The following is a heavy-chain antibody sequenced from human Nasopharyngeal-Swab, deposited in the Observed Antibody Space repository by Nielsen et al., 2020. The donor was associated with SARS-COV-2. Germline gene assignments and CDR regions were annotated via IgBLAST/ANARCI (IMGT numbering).Heavy chain of an antibody. CDR3: ARDSGRRRNDYGNSRHAFDI. D-gene: IGHD4-17*01. CDR2: INPSGGST. Sequence: ASVKVSCKASGYTFTSYYMHWVRQAPGQGLEWMGIINPSGGSTSYAQKFQGRVTITADKPTSTAYMDLTSLRSDDTAVYYCARDSGRRRNDYGNSRHAFDIWGQGTLVTVSS. V-gene: IGHV1-46*01. J-gene: IGHJ3*02. CDR1: GYTFTSYY.